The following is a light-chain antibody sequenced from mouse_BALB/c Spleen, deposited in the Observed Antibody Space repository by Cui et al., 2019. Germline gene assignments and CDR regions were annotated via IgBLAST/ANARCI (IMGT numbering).Light chain of an antibody. V-gene: IGKV10-96*01. CDR2: HTS. J-gene: IGKJ2*01. Sequence: DIQLIPTTSSLPASLVGRVTISSRASNENSNYLNWYQQKTDGTVKSLINHTSRSHPGVPSRFSSGRAGTGYSLTISSMEQADNTAYFCQLRNTLPCTFGGGTKLEIK. CDR3: QLRNTLPCT. CDR1: NENSNY.